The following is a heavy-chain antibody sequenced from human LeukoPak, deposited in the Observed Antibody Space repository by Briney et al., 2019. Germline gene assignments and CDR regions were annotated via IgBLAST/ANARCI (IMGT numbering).Heavy chain of an antibody. D-gene: IGHD3-9*01. CDR2: ILSDGSKE. J-gene: IGHJ1*01. CDR3: ANALDYDILTGYYKPRPEYFQH. V-gene: IGHV3-30*19. CDR1: GFTFSSYG. Sequence: PGGSLRLSCAASGFTFSSYGMHWVRQAPGKGLEWVAVILSDGSKEFYTDSVKGRFTISRDNSKNTLYLQMNSLRAEDTAVYYCANALDYDILTGYYKPRPEYFQHWGQGTLVTVSS.